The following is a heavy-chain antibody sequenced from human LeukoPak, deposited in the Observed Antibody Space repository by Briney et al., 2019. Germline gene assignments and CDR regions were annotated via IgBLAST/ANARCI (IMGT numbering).Heavy chain of an antibody. CDR3: TRRGSGYYVDY. D-gene: IGHD3-22*01. J-gene: IGHJ4*02. Sequence: GGSLRLSCAASGFTFSGSAMHWVRQASGKGLEWVGRIRSKANSYATAYAASVKGRFTISRDDSKNTAYLQMNSLKTEDTAVYYCTRRGSGYYVDYWGQGTLVTVSS. CDR1: GFTFSGSA. CDR2: IRSKANSYAT. V-gene: IGHV3-73*01.